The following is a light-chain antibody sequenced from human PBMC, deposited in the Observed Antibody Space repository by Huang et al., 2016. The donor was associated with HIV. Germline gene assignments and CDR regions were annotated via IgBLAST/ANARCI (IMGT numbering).Light chain of an antibody. CDR1: QDINYF. Sequence: AIRMTQSPSSLSASTGDRVNITCRASQDINYFIAWYQQKPGKAPNLLIYAASILETGVPSRFSGSGSGTEFNLSISCLQSEDFATYYCQQYYSYRTFGQGTQVEIK. V-gene: IGKV1-8*01. CDR3: QQYYSYRT. CDR2: AAS. J-gene: IGKJ1*01.